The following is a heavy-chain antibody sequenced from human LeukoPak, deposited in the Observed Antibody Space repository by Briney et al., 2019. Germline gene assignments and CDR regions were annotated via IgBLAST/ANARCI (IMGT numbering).Heavy chain of an antibody. D-gene: IGHD3-22*01. Sequence: APVKVSCKASGYTFTSYGISWVRQAPGQGLEWMGWISAYNGNTNYAQKLQGRVTMTTDTSTSTAYMELRSLRSDDTAVYYCARVGYYYDSSGYYFFDYWGQGTLVTVSS. J-gene: IGHJ4*02. CDR3: ARVGYYYDSSGYYFFDY. CDR2: ISAYNGNT. V-gene: IGHV1-18*01. CDR1: GYTFTSYG.